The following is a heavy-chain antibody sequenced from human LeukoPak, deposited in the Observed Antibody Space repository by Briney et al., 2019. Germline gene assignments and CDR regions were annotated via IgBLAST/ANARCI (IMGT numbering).Heavy chain of an antibody. CDR1: GGSISSNNYY. D-gene: IGHD6-19*01. CDR3: ARVGEQWLVFFDY. CDR2: IHYRGST. J-gene: IGHJ4*02. Sequence: PSETLSLTCTVSGGSISSNNYYWGWIRQPPGKGLEWIGSIHYRGSTYYNPSLKSRVTISVDTSKNQFSLNLTSVTAADTAVYYCARVGEQWLVFFDYWGQGTLVTVSS. V-gene: IGHV4-39*01.